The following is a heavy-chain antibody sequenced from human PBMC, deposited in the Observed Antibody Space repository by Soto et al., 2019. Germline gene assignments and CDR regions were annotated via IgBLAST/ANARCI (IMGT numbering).Heavy chain of an antibody. CDR1: GGARSTYA. Sequence: ASVKVSCKASGGARSTYAFSWVRQAPGQGLEWMGGIIPFLATANYARKFQGRVTITADASTSTVYMEMRSLRSEDTAVYYCGRENYHDSRGYSTDSHLYGMDVWGQGTTVTVSS. CDR3: GRENYHDSRGYSTDSHLYGMDV. D-gene: IGHD3-22*01. V-gene: IGHV1-69*13. J-gene: IGHJ6*02. CDR2: IIPFLATA.